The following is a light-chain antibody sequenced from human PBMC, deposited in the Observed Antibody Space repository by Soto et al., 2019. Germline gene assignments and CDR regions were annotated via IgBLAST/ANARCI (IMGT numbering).Light chain of an antibody. CDR3: QHDSWPPL. CDR1: QSVRDN. CDR2: GAS. J-gene: IGKJ3*01. V-gene: IGKV3-15*01. Sequence: EIVMTQSPTTLSVSPGERATLSCRASQSVRDNLAWYQQKPGQAPGLLIYGASTRATGIPARFSGSGSGTEFTLTISSLQSEDFAVYYCQHDSWPPLFGPGTKVDIK.